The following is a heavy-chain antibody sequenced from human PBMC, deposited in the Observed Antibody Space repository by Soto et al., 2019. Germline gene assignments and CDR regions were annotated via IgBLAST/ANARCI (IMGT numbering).Heavy chain of an antibody. D-gene: IGHD3-3*01. Sequence: SETLSLTCTVSGGSISSSSYYWGWIRQPPGKGLEWIGSIYYSGSTYYNPSLKSRVTISVDTSKNQFSLKLSSVTAADTAVYYCARLLPAYYDFWSGYNQLVPWFDPWGQGTLVTVSS. J-gene: IGHJ5*02. CDR2: IYYSGST. CDR1: GGSISSSSYY. CDR3: ARLLPAYYDFWSGYNQLVPWFDP. V-gene: IGHV4-39*01.